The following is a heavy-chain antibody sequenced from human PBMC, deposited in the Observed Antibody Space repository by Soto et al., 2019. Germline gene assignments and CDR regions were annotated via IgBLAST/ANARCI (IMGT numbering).Heavy chain of an antibody. D-gene: IGHD6-13*01. Sequence: ASVKVSCKASGYTFTGYYMHWVRQAPGQGLEWMGWINPNSGGTNYAQKFQGWVTMTRDTSISTAYMELSSLRSDDTAVYYCASSIAAAGTPYYYYYYGMDVWGQGTTVTVSS. CDR3: ASSIAAAGTPYYYYYYGMDV. CDR1: GYTFTGYY. V-gene: IGHV1-2*04. CDR2: INPNSGGT. J-gene: IGHJ6*02.